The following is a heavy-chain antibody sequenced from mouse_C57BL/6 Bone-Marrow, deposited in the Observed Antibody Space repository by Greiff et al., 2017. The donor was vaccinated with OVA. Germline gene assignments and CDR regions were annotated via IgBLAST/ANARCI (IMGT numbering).Heavy chain of an antibody. V-gene: IGHV1-55*01. CDR3: ASANYGSSYWYVDV. Sequence: QVQLQQPGAELVKPGASVKMSCKASGYTFTSYWITWVKQRPGQGLEWIGDIYPGSGSTNYNEKFKSKATLTVDTSSSTAYMQLSSLTSEDSAVYYCASANYGSSYWYVDVWGTGTTVTVSS. CDR2: IYPGSGST. CDR1: GYTFTSYW. D-gene: IGHD1-1*01. J-gene: IGHJ1*03.